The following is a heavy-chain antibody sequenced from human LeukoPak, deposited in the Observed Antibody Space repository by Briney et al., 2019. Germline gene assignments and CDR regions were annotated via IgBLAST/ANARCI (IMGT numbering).Heavy chain of an antibody. CDR2: IWHDGSKK. J-gene: IGHJ5*02. D-gene: IGHD2-15*01. V-gene: IGHV3-33*06. CDR3: AKGLGVGYCSGGSCYNNWLDP. Sequence: PGTSLTLSCAASGFTFSSYGMHWVRQAPGKGLEWVAVIWHDGSKKYYVDSVKDRFAISRDDSKSTLYLQMNSLRPEDTAIYYCAKGLGVGYCSGGSCYNNWLDPWGQGTLVTVSS. CDR1: GFTFSSYG.